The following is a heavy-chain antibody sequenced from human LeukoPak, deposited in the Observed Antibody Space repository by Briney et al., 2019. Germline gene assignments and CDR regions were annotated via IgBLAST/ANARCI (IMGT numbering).Heavy chain of an antibody. V-gene: IGHV4-61*02. CDR2: IYTSGST. D-gene: IGHD6-13*01. CDR1: GGSISSGSYY. J-gene: IGHJ4*02. Sequence: SQTLSLTCTVSGGSISSGSYYWSRIRQPAGKGLEWIGRIYTSGSTNYNPSLKSRVTISVDTSRNQFSLKLSSVTAADTAVYYCARDIELGHFDYWGQGTLVTVSS. CDR3: ARDIELGHFDY.